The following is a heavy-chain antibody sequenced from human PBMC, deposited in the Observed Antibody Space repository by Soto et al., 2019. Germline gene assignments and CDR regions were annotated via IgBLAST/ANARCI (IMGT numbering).Heavy chain of an antibody. D-gene: IGHD1-1*01. V-gene: IGHV3-30*18. CDR1: GFTLSDYG. Sequence: QVQLVESGGGVVQPGRSLRLSCAASGFTLSDYGMHWVRQAPGKGLEWVAMISHDGTTKYWADSEKGRFTISRHNSKNALYLQMNSLRAEDTAVYYCAKDRRDGEYNSVYDFWGQGALVTVSS. CDR3: AKDRRDGEYNSVYDF. CDR2: ISHDGTTK. J-gene: IGHJ4*02.